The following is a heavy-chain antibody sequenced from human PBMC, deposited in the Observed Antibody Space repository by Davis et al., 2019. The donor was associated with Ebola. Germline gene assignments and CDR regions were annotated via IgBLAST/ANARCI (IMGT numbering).Heavy chain of an antibody. CDR3: ARKNLFCSGGSCYSSVDY. CDR2: IYWDDDK. D-gene: IGHD2-15*01. J-gene: IGHJ4*02. Sequence: SGPTLVKPTQTLTLTCTFSGFSLSTSGVGVGWIRQPPGKALEWLALIYWDDDKRYSPSLKSRLTITKDTSKNQVVLTMTNMDPVDTATYYCARKNLFCSGGSCYSSVDYWGQGTLVTVSS. CDR1: GFSLSTSGVG. V-gene: IGHV2-5*02.